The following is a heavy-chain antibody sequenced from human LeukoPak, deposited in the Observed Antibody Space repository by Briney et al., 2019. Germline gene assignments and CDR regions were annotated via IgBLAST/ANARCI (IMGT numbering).Heavy chain of an antibody. CDR1: GGSISSYY. D-gene: IGHD3-22*01. CDR2: IYYSGST. J-gene: IGHJ4*02. CDR3: ARCGYYYDSSGYYYFVY. V-gene: IGHV4-59*08. Sequence: KPSETLSLTCTVSGGSISSYYWSWIRQPPGKGLEWIGYIYYSGSTNYNPSLKSRVTISVDTSKNQFSLKLSSVTAADTAVYYCARCGYYYDSSGYYYFVYWGQGTLVTVSS.